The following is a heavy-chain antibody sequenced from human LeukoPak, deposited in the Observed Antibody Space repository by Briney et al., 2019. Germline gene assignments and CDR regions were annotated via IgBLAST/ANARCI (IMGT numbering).Heavy chain of an antibody. Sequence: SLKVSCKASGGTFSSYAISWVRQAPGHGLEWMGRIIPIFGTANYAQKFQGRVTITTDESTSTAYMELSSLRSEDTAVYYCARTNIAARLSYYYMDVRGKGTTVTVSS. J-gene: IGHJ6*03. CDR1: GGTFSSYA. V-gene: IGHV1-69*05. CDR2: IIPIFGTA. CDR3: ARTNIAARLSYYYMDV. D-gene: IGHD6-6*01.